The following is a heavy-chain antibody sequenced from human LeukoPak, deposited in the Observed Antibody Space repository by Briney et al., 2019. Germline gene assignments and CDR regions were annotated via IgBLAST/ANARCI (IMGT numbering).Heavy chain of an antibody. Sequence: ASETLSLTCTVSGGSISSSSYYWGWIRQAPGKGLEWIASIYYSGSIYYNPSLKSRVTISLDTSKKQFSLKLSSVTAADAAVYYCTAGYRVLDYWGQGTLVTVSS. V-gene: IGHV4-39*07. CDR1: GGSISSSSYY. J-gene: IGHJ4*02. CDR2: IYYSGSI. D-gene: IGHD6-13*01. CDR3: TAGYRVLDY.